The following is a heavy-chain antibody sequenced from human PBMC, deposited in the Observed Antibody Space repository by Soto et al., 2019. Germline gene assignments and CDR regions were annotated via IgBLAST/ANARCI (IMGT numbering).Heavy chain of an antibody. CDR1: GFTFTLYT. CDR2: VSDTGETT. Sequence: PGGSLRLSCAASGFTFTLYTMSWVRRAPGKGLEWVSSVSDTGETTYYADSVKGRFTISRDNSKNTLYLQMNSLTAEDTAVYYCAKPPRNWNDPYWGQGTLVTVSS. D-gene: IGHD1-1*01. V-gene: IGHV3-23*01. J-gene: IGHJ4*02. CDR3: AKPPRNWNDPY.